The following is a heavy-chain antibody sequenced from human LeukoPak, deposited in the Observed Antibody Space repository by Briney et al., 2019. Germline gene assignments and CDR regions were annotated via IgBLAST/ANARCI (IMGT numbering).Heavy chain of an antibody. V-gene: IGHV1-2*02. Sequence: ASVKVSCKASGYTFTDYFMHWMRQAPGQGFEWMGWINSNTGDTNYAQKFQGRVTLTRDTSISTAYMDLSRLRSDDTAAYFCARDRNYYDRAGTDALDLWGQGTMVTVSS. D-gene: IGHD3-22*01. CDR2: INSNTGDT. CDR1: GYTFTDYF. J-gene: IGHJ3*01. CDR3: ARDRNYYDRAGTDALDL.